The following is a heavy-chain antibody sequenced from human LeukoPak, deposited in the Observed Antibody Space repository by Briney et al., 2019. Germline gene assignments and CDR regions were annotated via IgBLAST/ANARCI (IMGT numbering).Heavy chain of an antibody. J-gene: IGHJ4*02. V-gene: IGHV3-7*01. CDR2: IKQDGSEK. Sequence: GGSLRLSCAASGFTFSSYWMSWVRQAPGKGLEWVANIKQDGSEKYYVDSVKGRFTISRDNAKNSLYLQMNSLRAEDTAVYYCARDLYYRSVVGATGYYFDYWGQGTLVTVSS. CDR3: ARDLYYRSVVGATGYYFDY. D-gene: IGHD1-26*01. CDR1: GFTFSSYW.